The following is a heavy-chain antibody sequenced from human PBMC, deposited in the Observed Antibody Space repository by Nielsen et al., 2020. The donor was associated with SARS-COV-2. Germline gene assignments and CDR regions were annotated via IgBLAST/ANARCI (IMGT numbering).Heavy chain of an antibody. D-gene: IGHD6-13*01. J-gene: IGHJ6*02. CDR3: AKRVGAAGTYYCYGMDV. V-gene: IGHV3-30*02. CDR1: GFTFSSYG. Sequence: GESLKISCAASGFTFSSYGMHWVRQAPGKGLEWVAFIRYDGSNKYYADSVKGRFTISRDNSKNTLYLQMNSLRAEDTAVYYCAKRVGAAGTYYCYGMDVWGQGTTVTVSS. CDR2: IRYDGSNK.